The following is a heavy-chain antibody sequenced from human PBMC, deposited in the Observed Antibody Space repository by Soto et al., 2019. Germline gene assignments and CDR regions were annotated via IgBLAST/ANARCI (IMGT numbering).Heavy chain of an antibody. V-gene: IGHV1-18*01. CDR3: AREGSALVAARYYYYGMDV. CDR1: GYTFTSYG. D-gene: IGHD6-6*01. Sequence: QVQLVQSGAEVKKPGASVKVSCKASGYTFTSYGISWVRQDPGQGLEWMGWISAYNGNTNYAQKLQGRVTMTTDTSTSTAYMELRSLRSNDTAVYYCAREGSALVAARYYYYGMDVWGQGTTVTVSS. CDR2: ISAYNGNT. J-gene: IGHJ6*02.